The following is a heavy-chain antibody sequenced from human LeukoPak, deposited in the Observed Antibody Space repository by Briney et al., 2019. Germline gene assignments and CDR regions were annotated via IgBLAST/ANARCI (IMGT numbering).Heavy chain of an antibody. J-gene: IGHJ5*02. CDR3: ARDLDGDYEAGWFDP. Sequence: GGSLRLSCAASGFTFSSYAMSWVRQAPGKGLEWVSAISGSGGSTYYADSVKGRFTISRDNSKNTLYLQMNSLRAEDTAVYYCARDLDGDYEAGWFDPWGQGTLVTVSS. V-gene: IGHV3-23*01. D-gene: IGHD4-17*01. CDR1: GFTFSSYA. CDR2: ISGSGGST.